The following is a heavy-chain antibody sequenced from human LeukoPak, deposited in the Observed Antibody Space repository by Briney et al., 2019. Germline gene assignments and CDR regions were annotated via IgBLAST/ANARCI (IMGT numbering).Heavy chain of an antibody. J-gene: IGHJ4*02. Sequence: SETLSLTCTVSGGSISSYYWSWIRQPPGKGLEWIGYIYYSGSTNYNPSLKSRVTISVDTSKNQFSLKLSSVTAADTAVYYCARGGEWESHFDYWGQGTLVTVSS. V-gene: IGHV4-59*01. CDR2: IYYSGST. D-gene: IGHD1-26*01. CDR1: GGSISSYY. CDR3: ARGGEWESHFDY.